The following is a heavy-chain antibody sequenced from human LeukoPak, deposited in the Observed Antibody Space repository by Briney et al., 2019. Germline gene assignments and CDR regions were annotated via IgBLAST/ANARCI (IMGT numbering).Heavy chain of an antibody. Sequence: PSETLSLTCTVSGGSISSCRSASAWIRQPPGKGLEWIGSIYSSGSTFYNPSLKSRVTISVDTSKKQFSLKLTSVTAADTAVCYCETSYDTSGYYFFDYWGQGTLVTVSS. V-gene: IGHV4-39*01. D-gene: IGHD3-22*01. CDR3: ETSYDTSGYYFFDY. CDR1: GGSISSCRSA. J-gene: IGHJ4*02. CDR2: IYSSGST.